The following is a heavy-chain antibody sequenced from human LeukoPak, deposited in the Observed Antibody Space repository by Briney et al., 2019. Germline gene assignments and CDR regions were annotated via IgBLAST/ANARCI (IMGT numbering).Heavy chain of an antibody. D-gene: IGHD1-26*01. Sequence: PGGSLRLSCAASGFTFSSYGMSWVRQAPGKGLEWVSAISTSSTYIYYADSVKGRFIISRDSAMDSLYLQMNRLTAEDTAVYYCARDGRYSGAFDIWGQGTMVTVSS. CDR1: GFTFSSYG. J-gene: IGHJ3*02. V-gene: IGHV3-21*01. CDR3: ARDGRYSGAFDI. CDR2: ISTSSTYI.